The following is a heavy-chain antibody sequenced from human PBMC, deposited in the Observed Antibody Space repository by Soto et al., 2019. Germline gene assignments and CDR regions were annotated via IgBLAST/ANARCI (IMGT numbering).Heavy chain of an antibody. D-gene: IGHD2-2*01. CDR1: GGTFSSYT. V-gene: IGHV1-69*08. CDR2: IIPILGIA. J-gene: IGHJ4*02. Sequence: QVQLVQSGAEVKKPGSSVKVSCKASGGTFSSYTISWVRQAPGQGLEWMGRIIPILGIANYAQKFQGRVTITADKYTSTAYMELSSLRSEDTAVYYGARDRDADALDYWGQGTLVTVSS. CDR3: ARDRDADALDY.